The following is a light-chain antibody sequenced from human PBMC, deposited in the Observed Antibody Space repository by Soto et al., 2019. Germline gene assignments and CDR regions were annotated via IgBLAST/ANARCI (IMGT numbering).Light chain of an antibody. CDR2: DAS. J-gene: IGKJ2*01. CDR3: EQRSNWPPYT. Sequence: EIVLTQSPATLSLSPGERATISCRASQSVGSYLAWYQQKPGQAPRLLIYDASNRATGIPARFSGSGSGTDVTLTISSLEPEDFAVYYCEQRSNWPPYTFGQGTKLEIK. V-gene: IGKV3-11*01. CDR1: QSVGSY.